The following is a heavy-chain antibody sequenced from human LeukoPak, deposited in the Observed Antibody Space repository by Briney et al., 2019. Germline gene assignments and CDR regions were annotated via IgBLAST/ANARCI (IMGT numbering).Heavy chain of an antibody. Sequence: ASVKVSCKTSGYTFTSYAIHWVRQAPGQRLEWLGWIHAGTGHTKYSQTFQGRVTITGDTSASTAYMELSSLRSEDTAVYYCTKGRSNTWEIFDFWGQGTLVIVSS. CDR3: TKGRSNTWEIFDF. V-gene: IGHV1-3*01. J-gene: IGHJ4*02. CDR1: GYTFTSYA. CDR2: IHAGTGHT. D-gene: IGHD4-11*01.